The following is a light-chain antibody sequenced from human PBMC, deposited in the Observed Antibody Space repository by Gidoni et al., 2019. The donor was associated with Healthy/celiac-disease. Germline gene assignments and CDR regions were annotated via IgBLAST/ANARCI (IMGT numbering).Light chain of an antibody. CDR3: ISYTSSSTLVV. J-gene: IGLJ2*01. V-gene: IGLV2-14*01. CDR1: SSDVGNYNN. Sequence: SALTHPASVPGSPGPSITIPCTGTSSDVGNYNNVSWYQQHPGKAPKLMIYEVRNRPSGVSNRFAGAKSGNTASLTISGRQAEDEADYYCISYTSSSTLVVFGGGTKLTVL. CDR2: EVR.